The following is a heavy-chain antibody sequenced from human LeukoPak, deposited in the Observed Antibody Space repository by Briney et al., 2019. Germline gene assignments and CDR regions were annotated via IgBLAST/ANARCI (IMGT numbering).Heavy chain of an antibody. D-gene: IGHD3-10*01. CDR2: IYPGDSDT. CDR3: ARSMVRGVKFWFDP. J-gene: IGHJ5*02. Sequence: GESLKISCQGSGYRFTSYWIGWVRQVPGKGLEWMGIIYPGDSDTRYSPSFQGQVTISADKSISTAYLQWSSLKASDTAMYYCARSMVRGVKFWFDPWGQGTLVTVSS. CDR1: GYRFTSYW. V-gene: IGHV5-51*01.